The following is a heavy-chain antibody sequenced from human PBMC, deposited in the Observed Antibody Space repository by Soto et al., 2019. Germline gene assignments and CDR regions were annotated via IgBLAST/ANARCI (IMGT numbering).Heavy chain of an antibody. Sequence: ASVKVSCKASGYTFTSYGISWVRHAPGQGLEWMGWISAYNGNTNYAQKLQGRVTMTTDTSTSTAYMELRSLRSDDTAVYYFSTPPRFLNIGPTIPPSYFDSGAQGTSVTVSS. CDR2: ISAYNGNT. J-gene: IGHJ4*02. D-gene: IGHD5-12*01. CDR3: STPPRFLNIGPTIPPSYFDS. CDR1: GYTFTSYG. V-gene: IGHV1-18*01.